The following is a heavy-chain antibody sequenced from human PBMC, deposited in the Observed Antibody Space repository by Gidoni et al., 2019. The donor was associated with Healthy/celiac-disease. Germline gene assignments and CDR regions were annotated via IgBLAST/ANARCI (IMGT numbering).Heavy chain of an antibody. D-gene: IGHD3-16*02. Sequence: QVQLQESGPGLVKPSPTLSLTCTVSGGSLSSGVYYWSWIRQPPGKGLEWIGYIYYSGSTYYNPSLKSRVTISVDTSKNQFSLKLSSVTAADTAVYYCARGIMITFGGVIGEWFDPWGQGTLVTVSS. V-gene: IGHV4-30-4*01. CDR2: IYYSGST. CDR3: ARGIMITFGGVIGEWFDP. J-gene: IGHJ5*02. CDR1: GGSLSSGVYY.